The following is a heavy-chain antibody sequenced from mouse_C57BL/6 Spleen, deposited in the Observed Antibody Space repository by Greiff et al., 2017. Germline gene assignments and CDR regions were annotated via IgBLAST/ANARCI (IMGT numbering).Heavy chain of an antibody. V-gene: IGHV1-82*01. CDR3: ARMITTVVNFDD. Sequence: VQLQQSGPELVKPGASVKISCKASGYAFSSSWMNWVKQRPGKGLEWIGRIYPGDGDTNYNGKFKGKATLTADKSSSTAYMQLSSLTSEDSAVYFCARMITTVVNFDDWGKGTTLTVSS. CDR2: IYPGDGDT. D-gene: IGHD1-1*01. J-gene: IGHJ2*01. CDR1: GYAFSSSW.